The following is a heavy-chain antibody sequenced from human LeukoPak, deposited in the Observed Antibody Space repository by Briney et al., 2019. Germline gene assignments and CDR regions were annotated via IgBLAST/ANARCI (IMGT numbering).Heavy chain of an antibody. CDR2: ISTSSSYI. Sequence: GGSLRLSCAASGFTFSSYTMNWVRQAPGKGLEWVSAISTSSSYIYYADSVKGRFTISRDNAKNTLYLQMNSLRAEDTAVYYCARGTPLVRGVTFDYWGQGSPVTVSS. CDR3: ARGTPLVRGVTFDY. V-gene: IGHV3-21*01. J-gene: IGHJ4*02. CDR1: GFTFSSYT. D-gene: IGHD3-10*01.